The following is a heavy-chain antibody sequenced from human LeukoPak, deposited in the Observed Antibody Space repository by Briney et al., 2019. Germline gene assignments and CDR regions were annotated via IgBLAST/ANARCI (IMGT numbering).Heavy chain of an antibody. D-gene: IGHD4-23*01. CDR1: GGSISSYH. V-gene: IGHV4-59*01. CDR3: AGDSTEVNVFDI. Sequence: SETLSLTCTVSGGSISSYHWSWIRQPPGKGLEWIGYMYYSVTTNYNPSLKSRVTISGDTSKNQFSLNLSSVTAADTAVYYCAGDSTEVNVFDIWGLGTMVTVSS. J-gene: IGHJ3*02. CDR2: MYYSVTT.